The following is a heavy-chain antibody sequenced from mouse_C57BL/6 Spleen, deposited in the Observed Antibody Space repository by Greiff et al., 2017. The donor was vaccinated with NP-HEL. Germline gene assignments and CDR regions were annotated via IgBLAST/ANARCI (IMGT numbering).Heavy chain of an antibody. CDR1: GFNIKDYY. CDR2: IDPEAGET. Sequence: EVQLQQSGAELVKPGASVKLSCTASGFNIKDYYMHWVKQRTEQGLEWIGRIDPEAGETKYAPKFQGKATITADTSSNTAYLQLSSLTSEDTAVYYCARTFDYYGSSPWYVDVWGTGTTVNVSS. CDR3: ARTFDYYGSSPWYVDV. V-gene: IGHV14-2*01. D-gene: IGHD1-1*01. J-gene: IGHJ1*03.